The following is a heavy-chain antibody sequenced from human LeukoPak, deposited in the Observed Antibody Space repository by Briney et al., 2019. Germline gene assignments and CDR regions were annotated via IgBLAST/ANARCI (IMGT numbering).Heavy chain of an antibody. D-gene: IGHD5-18*01. V-gene: IGHV3-23*01. Sequence: GGSLRLSCAASGFTFSSNGMSWVRQAPGKGLEWVSSITGSGGNTYYAASVKGRFTISRDNSKNTLYLQMNSLRAEDTAVYYCASTAISDYWGQGTLVTVSS. CDR3: ASTAISDY. CDR2: ITGSGGNT. CDR1: GFTFSSNG. J-gene: IGHJ4*02.